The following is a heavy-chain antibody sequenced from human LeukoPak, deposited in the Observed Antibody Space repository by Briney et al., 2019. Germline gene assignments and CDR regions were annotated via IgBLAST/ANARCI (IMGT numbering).Heavy chain of an antibody. Sequence: GGSLRLSGVASGFTFSNYAMSWVRQAPGKGLDWVSVISGSAGKIRYAGSVKGRFTISRDNSENTVYLQMNNLRAEDTAVYYCAGRVTGYSSGYVYWGQGTLVTVSS. D-gene: IGHD5-18*01. CDR2: ISGSAGKI. V-gene: IGHV3-23*01. J-gene: IGHJ4*02. CDR1: GFTFSNYA. CDR3: AGRVTGYSSGYVY.